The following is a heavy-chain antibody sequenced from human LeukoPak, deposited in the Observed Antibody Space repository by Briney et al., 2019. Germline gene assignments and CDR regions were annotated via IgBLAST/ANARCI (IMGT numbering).Heavy chain of an antibody. CDR2: IDDSGGST. CDR3: ASRIATAGSVDY. D-gene: IGHD6-13*01. V-gene: IGHV3-23*01. Sequence: GGSLRLSCAASGFTFSSYAMSWVRRAPGKGLEGVSIIDDSGGSTYYADSVKGRFTISRDNSKNTLHLQMNTLRAEDTAVYYCASRIATAGSVDYWGQGTQVTVSS. CDR1: GFTFSSYA. J-gene: IGHJ4*02.